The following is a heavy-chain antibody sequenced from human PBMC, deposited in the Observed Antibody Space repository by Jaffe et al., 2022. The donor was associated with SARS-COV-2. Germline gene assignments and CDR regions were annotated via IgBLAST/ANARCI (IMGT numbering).Heavy chain of an antibody. D-gene: IGHD2-2*01. V-gene: IGHV3-23*01. CDR1: GFTFSSYA. CDR3: AKALRPAAPYYYYGMDV. Sequence: EVQLLESGGGLVQPGGSLRLSCAASGFTFSSYAMSWVRQAPGKGLEWVSAISGSGGSTYYADSVKGRFTISRDNSKNTLYLQMNSLRAEDTAVYYCAKALRPAAPYYYYGMDVWGQGTTVTVSS. CDR2: ISGSGGST. J-gene: IGHJ6*02.